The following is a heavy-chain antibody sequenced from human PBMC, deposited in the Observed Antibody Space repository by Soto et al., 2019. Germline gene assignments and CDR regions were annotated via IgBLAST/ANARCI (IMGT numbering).Heavy chain of an antibody. CDR3: ATEGHYTWSYDN. D-gene: IGHD1-26*01. Sequence: ASVKVSCKASGYTFTGYYMHWVRQAPGQGLEWMGWINPNSGGTEYAQKFQGWVTMTRDTSISTAYMALSRLRSDDTAVYYCATEGHYTWSYDNWGQGTQVTVSS. CDR2: INPNSGGT. J-gene: IGHJ4*02. CDR1: GYTFTGYY. V-gene: IGHV1-2*04.